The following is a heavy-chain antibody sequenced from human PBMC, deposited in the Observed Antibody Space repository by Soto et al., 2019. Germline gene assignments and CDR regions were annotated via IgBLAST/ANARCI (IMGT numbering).Heavy chain of an antibody. CDR2: IDEYGSTI. CDR3: TRDIGWKGAY. CDR1: GFTFSSYW. D-gene: IGHD1-1*01. Sequence: EVQLVESGGGLVQPGGSLRLSCAASGFTFSSYWMHWVRQVPGKGLLWVSRIDEYGSTINYADSVKGRFTISRGNAKNTLYREMNSLRAEDTALYYCTRDIGWKGAYWGQGILVTVSS. J-gene: IGHJ4*02. V-gene: IGHV3-74*01.